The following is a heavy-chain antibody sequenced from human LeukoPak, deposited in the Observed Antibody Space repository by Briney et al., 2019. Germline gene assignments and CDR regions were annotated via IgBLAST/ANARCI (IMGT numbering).Heavy chain of an antibody. CDR1: GGSLSSCC. CDR3: ARTSATGGTFFDI. D-gene: IGHD1-26*01. Sequence: SETLSLTCTVSGGSLSSCCWSWIREPAGKGLVWIGRIYSSGSTHYNPSLKSRVTMSVDTSKNQFSLNVKSVTAADTAVYYCARTSATGGTFFDIWGQGTLVTVSS. CDR2: IYSSGST. V-gene: IGHV4-4*07. J-gene: IGHJ4*02.